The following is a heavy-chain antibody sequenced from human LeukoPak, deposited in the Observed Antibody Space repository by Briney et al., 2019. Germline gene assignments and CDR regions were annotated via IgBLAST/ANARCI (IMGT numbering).Heavy chain of an antibody. V-gene: IGHV3-11*04. CDR1: GFTFSDHY. CDR2: ISTSGSTI. J-gene: IGHJ4*02. CDR3: ARDLSGVTGYTYGRGIDY. Sequence: EGSLRLSCAASGFTFSDHYMSWIRQAPGKGLEWVSYISTSGSTINYADSVKGRFTISRDNAKNSLYLQMNSLRAEDTAVYYCARDLSGVTGYTYGRGIDYWGQGTLVTVSS. D-gene: IGHD5-18*01.